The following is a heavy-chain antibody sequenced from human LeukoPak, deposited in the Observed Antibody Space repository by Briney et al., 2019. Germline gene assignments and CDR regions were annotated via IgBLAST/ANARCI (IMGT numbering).Heavy chain of an antibody. CDR2: LSYDGTE. V-gene: IGHV3-30-3*01. J-gene: IGHJ4*02. Sequence: GSLRLSCAASGFTFTNSILHWVRQAPGRGLEWVALLSYDGTENYADSVKGRFTVSRDNSRNTLYLEMNSLRSEDAAMYYCARESGGSGYAGYLDNWDQGSLVTVSS. D-gene: IGHD5-12*01. CDR3: ARESGGSGYAGYLDN. CDR1: GFTFTNSI.